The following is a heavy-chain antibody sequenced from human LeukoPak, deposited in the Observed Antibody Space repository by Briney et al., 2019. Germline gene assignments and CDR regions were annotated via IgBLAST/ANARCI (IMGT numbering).Heavy chain of an antibody. V-gene: IGHV1-8*01. CDR2: MNPNSGNT. J-gene: IGHJ4*02. CDR1: GYTFTSYD. CDR3: ARGYYGSGNFID. D-gene: IGHD3-10*01. Sequence: ASVKVSCKASGYTFTSYDINWVRQATGQGLEWMGWMNPNSGNTGYAQKFQGRVTMTRNTSISTAYMELSSLRSEDTAVYYCARGYYGSGNFIDWGQGTLVTVPS.